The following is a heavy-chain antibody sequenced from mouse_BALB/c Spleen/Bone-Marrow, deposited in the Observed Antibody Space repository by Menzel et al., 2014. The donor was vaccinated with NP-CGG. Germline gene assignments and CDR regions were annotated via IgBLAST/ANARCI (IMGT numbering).Heavy chain of an antibody. CDR1: GFSLTSYG. CDR3: ARALDSSGYGFAY. D-gene: IGHD3-2*01. CDR2: IWAGGST. Sequence: QVQLKESGPGLVAPSQSLSITCTVSGFSLTSYGVHWVRQPPGKGLEWLGVIWAGGSTNYNSALMSRLSISKDDSKSQVFLKMNSLQTDDTAMYYCARALDSSGYGFAYWGQGTLVTVSA. V-gene: IGHV2-9*02. J-gene: IGHJ3*01.